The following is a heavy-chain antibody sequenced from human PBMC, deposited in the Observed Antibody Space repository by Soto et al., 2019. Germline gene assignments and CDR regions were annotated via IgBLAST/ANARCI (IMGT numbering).Heavy chain of an antibody. CDR2: IYSSGNT. J-gene: IGHJ4*02. V-gene: IGHV3-53*02. Sequence: EVQLVETGGGLIQPGGSLRLSCAVSGFTVRSNYMSWVRQAPGKGLEWVSIIYSSGNTYYADSVKGRFTMSRDTSNNTVFLQMSSLRAEDTAVYYCERVSSPFGYWGQGTLVTVSS. CDR3: ERVSSPFGY. CDR1: GFTVRSNY. D-gene: IGHD3-16*01.